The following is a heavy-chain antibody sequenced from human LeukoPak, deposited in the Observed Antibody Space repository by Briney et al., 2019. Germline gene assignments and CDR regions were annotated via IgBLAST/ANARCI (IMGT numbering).Heavy chain of an antibody. J-gene: IGHJ4*02. CDR1: GFTFSSYG. V-gene: IGHV3-33*01. D-gene: IGHD5-24*01. CDR2: IWYDGSNK. CDR3: ARERDGLPFDY. Sequence: QPGRSLRLSCAASGFTFSSYGMHWVRQAPGKGLEWVAVIWYDGSNKYYADSVKGRFTISRDNSKNTLYLQMNSLRAEDTAVYYCARERDGLPFDYWGQGTLVTVS.